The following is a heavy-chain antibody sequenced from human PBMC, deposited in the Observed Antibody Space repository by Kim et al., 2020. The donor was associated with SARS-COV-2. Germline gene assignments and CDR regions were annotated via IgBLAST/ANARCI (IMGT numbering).Heavy chain of an antibody. V-gene: IGHV3-30*02. J-gene: IGHJ4*02. Sequence: NSVRGRFTISRDISKRTLFLQMNSLRPEDTAVYYCATDWAAFSSGTYVFDFWGRGTQVTVSS. CDR3: ATDWAAFSSGTYVFDF. D-gene: IGHD3-10*01.